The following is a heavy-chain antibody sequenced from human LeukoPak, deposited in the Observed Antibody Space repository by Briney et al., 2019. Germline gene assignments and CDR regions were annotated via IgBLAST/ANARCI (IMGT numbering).Heavy chain of an antibody. D-gene: IGHD5-12*01. Sequence: SETLSLTCSVSGDSVSSSPYYWGWIRQPPGKGLEWIGYIYYSGSTNYNPSLKSRVTISVDTSKNQFSLKLSSVTAADTAVYYCARAGDIVDYYYYGMDVWGQGTTVTVSS. V-gene: IGHV4-61*01. CDR3: ARAGDIVDYYYYGMDV. CDR1: GDSVSSSPYY. CDR2: IYYSGST. J-gene: IGHJ6*02.